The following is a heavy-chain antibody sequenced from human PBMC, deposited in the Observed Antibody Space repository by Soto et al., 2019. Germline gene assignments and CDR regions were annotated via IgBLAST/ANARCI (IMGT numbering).Heavy chain of an antibody. J-gene: IGHJ4*02. V-gene: IGHV3-30*18. Sequence: QVLLVESGGGVVQPGRSLRLSCAASGFTFSSYGMHWVRQAPGKGLEWVAVISYDGSNKYYADSVKGRFTISRDNSKNTLYLQMHSLRAEDTAVYYCAKDRFRIAVAAPFDYWGQGTLVTVSS. CDR2: ISYDGSNK. CDR3: AKDRFRIAVAAPFDY. D-gene: IGHD6-19*01. CDR1: GFTFSSYG.